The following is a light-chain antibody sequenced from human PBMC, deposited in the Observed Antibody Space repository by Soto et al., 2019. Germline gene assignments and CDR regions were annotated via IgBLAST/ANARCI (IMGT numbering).Light chain of an antibody. V-gene: IGLV4-69*01. Sequence: LVLTQSPSASASLGASVKLTCTLSSGHSSNAIAWHQQRPQKGPRYLMKLKSDGSHTKGDGIPDRFSGSSSGTERHLTISSLQFEDEADYYCQTWGTGIQGVFGGGTKVTVL. CDR3: QTWGTGIQGV. CDR1: SGHSSNA. CDR2: LKSDGSH. J-gene: IGLJ3*02.